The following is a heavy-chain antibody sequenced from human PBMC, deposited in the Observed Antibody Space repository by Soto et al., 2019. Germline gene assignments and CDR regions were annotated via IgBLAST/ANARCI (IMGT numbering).Heavy chain of an antibody. J-gene: IGHJ6*02. CDR2: IIPIFGTA. CDR3: ARDDTIFGVVNSDYYYGMDV. D-gene: IGHD3-3*01. V-gene: IGHV1-69*06. CDR1: GGTFSSYA. Sequence: SVKVSCKASGGTFSSYAISWVRQAPGQGLEWMGGIIPIFGTANYAQKFQGRVTITADKSTSTAYMELSSLRSEDTAVYYCARDDTIFGVVNSDYYYGMDVWGQGTTVTVSS.